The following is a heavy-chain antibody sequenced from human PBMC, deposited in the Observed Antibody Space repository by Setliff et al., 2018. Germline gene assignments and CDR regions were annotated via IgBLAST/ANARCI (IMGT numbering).Heavy chain of an antibody. CDR1: GLSYINDW. V-gene: IGHV3-7*03. J-gene: IGHJ4*02. CDR3: AGQGPIFGSGLIPGFDQ. CDR2: INPDGSEK. Sequence: PGGSLRLSCTASGLSYINDWVSWVRQAPGKGLEWLASINPDGSEKYYVDSVKGRFTISRDNAKNSLSLQMNSLRTEDTAIYFCAGQGPIFGSGLIPGFDQWGQGTMVTVSS. D-gene: IGHD3-3*01.